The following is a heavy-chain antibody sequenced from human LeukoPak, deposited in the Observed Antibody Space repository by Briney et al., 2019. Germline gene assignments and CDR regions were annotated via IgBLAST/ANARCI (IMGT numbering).Heavy chain of an antibody. CDR1: GFSIKSYS. D-gene: IGHD5-18*01. Sequence: GGSPRLSCAASGFSIKSYSMTWVRQAPGKGLEWVATISSSGGYIYYADSVKGRFTISRDTVQNSLFLQLNSLRVEDTAVYNCARLRDTVTSASDYWGQGTLVTVSS. CDR3: ARLRDTVTSASDY. CDR2: ISSSGGYI. V-gene: IGHV3-21*01. J-gene: IGHJ4*02.